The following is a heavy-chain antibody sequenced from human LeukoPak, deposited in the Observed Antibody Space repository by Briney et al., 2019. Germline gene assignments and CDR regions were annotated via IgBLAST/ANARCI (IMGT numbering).Heavy chain of an antibody. Sequence: TLSLTCTVSGGSISSGDYYWSWIRQPPGKGLEWIGYIYYSGSTYYNPSLKSRVTISVDTSKNQFSLKPSSVTAADTAVYYCAREPRYYYGSGTHYDYFDYWGQGTLVTVSS. CDR3: AREPRYYYGSGTHYDYFDY. CDR2: IYYSGST. V-gene: IGHV4-30-4*01. D-gene: IGHD3-10*01. J-gene: IGHJ4*02. CDR1: GGSISSGDYY.